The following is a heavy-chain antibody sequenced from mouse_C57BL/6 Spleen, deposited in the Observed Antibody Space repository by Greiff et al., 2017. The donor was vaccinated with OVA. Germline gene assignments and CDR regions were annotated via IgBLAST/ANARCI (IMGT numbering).Heavy chain of an antibody. V-gene: IGHV1-54*01. CDR1: GYAFTNYL. Sequence: QVHVKQSGAELVRPGTSVTVSCKASGYAFTNYLIEWVKQRPGQGLEWIGVINPGSGGTNYNEKFKGKATLTADKSSSTAYMQLSSLTSEDSAVYFCARGHYSNYYFDYWGQGTTLTVSS. J-gene: IGHJ2*01. D-gene: IGHD2-5*01. CDR2: INPGSGGT. CDR3: ARGHYSNYYFDY.